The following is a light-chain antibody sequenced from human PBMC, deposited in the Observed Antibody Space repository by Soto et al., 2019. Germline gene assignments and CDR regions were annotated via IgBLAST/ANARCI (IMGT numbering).Light chain of an antibody. CDR3: SSYTNTDRYV. CDR1: SSDVGGYNH. Sequence: QSALTQPDSGSGAPGQTITISCTGTSSDVGGYNHVSWYQQYPSKAPKLMIYDVTHRPSGVSNRFSGSKSGNTASLTISGLQAEDEADYYCSSYTNTDRYVFVTGTKLTVL. J-gene: IGLJ1*01. CDR2: DVT. V-gene: IGLV2-14*01.